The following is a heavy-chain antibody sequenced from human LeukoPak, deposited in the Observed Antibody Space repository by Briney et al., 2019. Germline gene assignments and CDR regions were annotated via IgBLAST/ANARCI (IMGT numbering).Heavy chain of an antibody. Sequence: PGGSLRLSCAASGFTFKNYWMHWVRQAPGTGLVWVSRIDHDGSGTSYADSVKGRFTVSRDNAKSTLYLQLNTLRAEDTAVYYCVRDLPQTGYSYDNWGQGTLVSVSS. J-gene: IGHJ4*02. CDR3: VRDLPQTGYSYDN. V-gene: IGHV3-74*01. D-gene: IGHD5-18*01. CDR1: GFTFKNYW. CDR2: IDHDGSGT.